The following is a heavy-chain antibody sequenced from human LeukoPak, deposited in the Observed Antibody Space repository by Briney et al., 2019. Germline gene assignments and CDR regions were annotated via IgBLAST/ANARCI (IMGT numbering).Heavy chain of an antibody. J-gene: IGHJ4*02. CDR2: IYYSGST. Sequence: PSETLSLTCTVSGGSISSYYWSWIRQPPGKGLEWIGYIYYSGSTNYNPSLKSRVTISVDTSKNQFSLKLSSVTAADTAVYYCARAHTVMAGIDYWGQGTLVTVSS. CDR1: GGSISSYY. CDR3: ARAHTVMAGIDY. V-gene: IGHV4-59*01. D-gene: IGHD5-18*01.